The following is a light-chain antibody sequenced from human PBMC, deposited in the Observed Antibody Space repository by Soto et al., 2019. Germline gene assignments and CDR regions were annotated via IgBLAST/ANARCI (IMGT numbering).Light chain of an antibody. Sequence: IVLTQSPGTLSLSPGERATLSCRASQSVSSSYLAWYQQKPGQAPRLPIYGASSRATGIPDRFSGSGSGTDFTLTISRLEPEDFAVYYCQQYGSSPSFGQGTKV. J-gene: IGKJ1*01. CDR2: GAS. CDR3: QQYGSSPS. V-gene: IGKV3-20*01. CDR1: QSVSSSY.